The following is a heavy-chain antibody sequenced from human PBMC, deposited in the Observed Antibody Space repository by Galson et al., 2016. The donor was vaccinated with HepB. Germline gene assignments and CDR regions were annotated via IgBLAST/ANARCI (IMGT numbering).Heavy chain of an antibody. D-gene: IGHD2-21*01. CDR1: GFSLTASRMC. V-gene: IGHV2-70*13. CDR3: ARNSPYLGFDY. CDR2: IDWDDDK. Sequence: PALVKPTQTLTLTCTFSGFSLTASRMCVSWIRQPPGKALEWLGLIDWDDDKYYNTSLKTRLTISKDASKNQVVLTMTNMDPVDTATYYCARNSPYLGFDYWGQGDMVTVSS. J-gene: IGHJ4*02.